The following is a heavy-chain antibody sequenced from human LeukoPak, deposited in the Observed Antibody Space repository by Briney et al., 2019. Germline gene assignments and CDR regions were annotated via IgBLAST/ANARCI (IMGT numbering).Heavy chain of an antibody. J-gene: IGHJ4*02. CDR2: IYYSGST. Sequence: SETLSLTCTVAGDSISSSNYYWGWIRQPPGKGLEWIGSIYYSGSTYYNPSLKSRVTVSVDTSKNQFSLKLSSVTTADTAVYYCATEAFRYYDFWSGYQGQYYFDYWGQGTLVTVSS. D-gene: IGHD3-3*01. CDR3: ATEAFRYYDFWSGYQGQYYFDY. CDR1: GDSISSSNYY. V-gene: IGHV4-39*01.